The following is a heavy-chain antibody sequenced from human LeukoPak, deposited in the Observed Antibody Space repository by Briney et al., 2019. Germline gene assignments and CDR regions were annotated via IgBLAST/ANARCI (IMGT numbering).Heavy chain of an antibody. CDR3: AKGMWASERVTGTSRLADC. Sequence: PGGSLRLSCEASGFIFSAYSMNWVRQTPGKGLEWVSAIGGSDGSTYYPDSMRGRFTIPRDNSKNTLYLQMNSLRADDTAVYYCAKGMWASERVTGTSRLADCWGQGTLVTVSS. V-gene: IGHV3-23*01. D-gene: IGHD6-19*01. CDR1: GFIFSAYS. CDR2: IGGSDGST. J-gene: IGHJ4*02.